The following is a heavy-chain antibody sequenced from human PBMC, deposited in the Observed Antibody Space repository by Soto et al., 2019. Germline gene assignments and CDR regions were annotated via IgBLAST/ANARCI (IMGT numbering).Heavy chain of an antibody. J-gene: IGHJ6*02. CDR2: ISHSGTT. Sequence: QVQLQESGPGLVKPSQTLSLTCTVSGGSISSGNYYWCWIRQPPGKGLEWIGYISHSGTTYYNPSLKSRITISVDTSKNQFSLKLSSVTAADTAVYSCARDLSDYNGMDVWGQGTTVTVSS. V-gene: IGHV4-30-4*01. CDR1: GGSISSGNYY. D-gene: IGHD3-16*02. CDR3: ARDLSDYNGMDV.